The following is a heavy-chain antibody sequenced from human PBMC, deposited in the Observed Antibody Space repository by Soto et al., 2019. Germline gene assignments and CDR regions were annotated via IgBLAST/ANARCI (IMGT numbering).Heavy chain of an antibody. CDR3: ARDRGGGPYYFYGMDV. CDR2: ISGSGNSI. Sequence: QVQLVESGGGLVKPGGSLRLSCEASGFTFSNHYMSWILQAPGKGLEWISYISGSGNSISYADSVQGRCTISRDNAKNSLYLQMNSLRVDDTAVYYCARDRGGGPYYFYGMDVWGQGTTVTVSS. CDR1: GFTFSNHY. J-gene: IGHJ6*02. V-gene: IGHV3-11*01. D-gene: IGHD3-10*01.